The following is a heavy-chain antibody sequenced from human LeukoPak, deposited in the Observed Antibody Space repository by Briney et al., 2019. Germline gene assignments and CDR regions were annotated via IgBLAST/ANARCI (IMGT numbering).Heavy chain of an antibody. Sequence: GRSLRLSCAASGFTFSSYAMHWVRQAPGKGLEWVSSISGSGGSTYYADSVKGRFTISGDNSKNTLYLQMNSLRAEDTAVYYCAKCTGWVPPTFDYWAREPWSPSPQ. J-gene: IGHJ4*02. CDR2: ISGSGGST. D-gene: IGHD1-26*01. CDR1: GFTFSSYA. V-gene: IGHV3-23*01. CDR3: AKCTGWVPPTFDY.